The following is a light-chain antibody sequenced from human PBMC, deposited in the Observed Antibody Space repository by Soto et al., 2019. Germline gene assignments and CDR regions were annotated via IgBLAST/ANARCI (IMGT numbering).Light chain of an antibody. V-gene: IGKV3-20*01. CDR3: QQFASSLYT. Sequence: EIVLTQSPGSLPLSPVERATLACRASQGVSNTYLAWYQQKPGQAPRLLIYAASSRATGMPDRFSGSGSGTDFTFTISRLEPEDFAVYYCQQFASSLYTFGQGTKLDIK. CDR2: AAS. CDR1: QGVSNTY. J-gene: IGKJ2*01.